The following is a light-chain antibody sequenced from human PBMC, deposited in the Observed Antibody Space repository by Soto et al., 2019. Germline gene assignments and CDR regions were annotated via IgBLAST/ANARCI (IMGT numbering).Light chain of an antibody. Sequence: EIVMTQSPATLSVSPGERATLSCRASQSVKSNLAWYQQKPGQAPRLLIYGASTRATAIPARFSGSGSGTDFTLTISSLQSEDFAVYYCQQYNDWPPRTFGQGTKVEIK. CDR3: QQYNDWPPRT. V-gene: IGKV3-15*01. CDR1: QSVKSN. J-gene: IGKJ1*01. CDR2: GAS.